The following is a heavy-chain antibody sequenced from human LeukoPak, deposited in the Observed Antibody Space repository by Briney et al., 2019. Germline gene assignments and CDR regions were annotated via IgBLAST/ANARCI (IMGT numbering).Heavy chain of an antibody. V-gene: IGHV7-4-1*02. CDR2: ISTSTGNP. Sequence: ASVKVSCKASGYTFTSYDINWVRQAPGQGLEWMGWISTSTGNPTYAQGFTGRFVFSLDTSVSTAYLQISSLKAEDTAVYYCARDDEVLDYWGQGTLVTVSS. J-gene: IGHJ4*02. CDR3: ARDDEVLDY. CDR1: GYTFTSYD. D-gene: IGHD4/OR15-4a*01.